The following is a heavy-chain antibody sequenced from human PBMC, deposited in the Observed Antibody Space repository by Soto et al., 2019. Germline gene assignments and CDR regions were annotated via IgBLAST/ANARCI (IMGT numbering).Heavy chain of an antibody. Sequence: QLQESGPGLVKPSETLSLTCTVSGGSIISSNFYWGWIRQPPGKGLEWIGSVEYGGSTYDNPSLKSRVTFSADTSKNQFSLNLTSVTAADTAIYYCARHVRGAVTMNWFDPWGHGTLVTVSS. CDR1: GGSIISSNFY. D-gene: IGHD4-17*01. CDR3: ARHVRGAVTMNWFDP. J-gene: IGHJ5*02. V-gene: IGHV4-39*01. CDR2: VEYGGST.